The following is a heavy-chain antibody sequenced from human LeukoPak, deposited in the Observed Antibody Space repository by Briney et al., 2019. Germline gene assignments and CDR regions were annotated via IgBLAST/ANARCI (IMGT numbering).Heavy chain of an antibody. V-gene: IGHV4-34*01. J-gene: IGHJ1*01. D-gene: IGHD3-22*01. CDR3: ARYYYDSSGYDYYFQH. CDR1: GGSFSGYY. Sequence: SETLSLXCAVYGGSFSGYYWSWNRQPPGKGLEWIGEINHSGSTNYNPSLKSRVTISVDTSKNQFSLKLSSVTAADTAVYYCARYYYDSSGYDYYFQHWGQGTLVTVSS. CDR2: INHSGST.